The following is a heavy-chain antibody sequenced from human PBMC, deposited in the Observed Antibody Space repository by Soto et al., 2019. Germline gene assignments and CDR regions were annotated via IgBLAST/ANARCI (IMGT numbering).Heavy chain of an antibody. CDR1: GFTFSSYA. Sequence: QVQLVESGGGVVQPGRSLRLSCAASGFTFSSYAMHWVRQAPGKGLEWVAVISYDGSNKYYADSVKGRFTISRDNSKNTLYLQMNSLRDEDTAVYYCARGGRRDGYNYGMDVWGQGTTVTVSS. CDR3: ARGGRRDGYNYGMDV. D-gene: IGHD3-16*01. CDR2: ISYDGSNK. V-gene: IGHV3-30-3*01. J-gene: IGHJ6*02.